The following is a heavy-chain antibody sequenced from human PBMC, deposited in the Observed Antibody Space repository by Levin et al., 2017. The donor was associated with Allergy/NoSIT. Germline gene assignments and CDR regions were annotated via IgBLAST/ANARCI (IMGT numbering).Heavy chain of an antibody. V-gene: IGHV4-34*01. D-gene: IGHD2-2*01. CDR2: INHSGST. J-gene: IGHJ4*02. Sequence: PSETLSLTCAVYGGSFNDYYWCWIRQTPGKGLEWIGEINHSGSTNYNPSLKSRLTVSVDTSKNQFSLHLKSVTAADTAVYYCARRNDPVVYKDYPFDYWGRGTLVTVSS. CDR3: ARRNDPVVYKDYPFDY. CDR1: GGSFNDYY.